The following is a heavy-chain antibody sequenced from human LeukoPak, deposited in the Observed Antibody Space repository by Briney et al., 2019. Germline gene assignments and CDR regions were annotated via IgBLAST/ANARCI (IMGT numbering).Heavy chain of an antibody. Sequence: PGGSLRLSCAASGFTFSSYAMSWVRQAPGKGLEWVSAISGSGGSTYYADSVRGRFTISRDNSKNTLYLQMNSLRAEDTAVYYCAKDSDFWSGYHDYWGQGTLVTVSS. CDR3: AKDSDFWSGYHDY. CDR1: GFTFSSYA. J-gene: IGHJ4*02. CDR2: ISGSGGST. V-gene: IGHV3-23*01. D-gene: IGHD3-3*01.